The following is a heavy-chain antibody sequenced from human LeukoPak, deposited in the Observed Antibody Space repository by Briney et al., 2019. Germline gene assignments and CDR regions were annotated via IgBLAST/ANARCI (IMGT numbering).Heavy chain of an antibody. CDR1: GFTFSSYE. Sequence: GGSLRLSCVASGFTFSSYEMKWVRQAPGKGLEWVSYISSSGNTIYYADSVKGRFTFSRDNAKNSLYLQMNSLRAEDTAVYYCARVPLIAAAGYSFDPWGQGTLVTVSS. CDR2: ISSSGNTI. V-gene: IGHV3-48*03. D-gene: IGHD6-13*01. CDR3: ARVPLIAAAGYSFDP. J-gene: IGHJ5*02.